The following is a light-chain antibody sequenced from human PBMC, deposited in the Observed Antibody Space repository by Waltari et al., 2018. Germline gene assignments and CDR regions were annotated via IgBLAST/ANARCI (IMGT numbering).Light chain of an antibody. Sequence: QSALTQPASVSGSPGQSITISCTGSSSDVGAYNFLSWHQQHPGNAPKLMIYDVRDRPSGVSNRFSGSKSGNTASLTISGLQAEDEADYYCSSYTRIGTVVFGGGTKVTVL. CDR2: DVR. V-gene: IGLV2-14*03. CDR1: SSDVGAYNF. CDR3: SSYTRIGTVV. J-gene: IGLJ2*01.